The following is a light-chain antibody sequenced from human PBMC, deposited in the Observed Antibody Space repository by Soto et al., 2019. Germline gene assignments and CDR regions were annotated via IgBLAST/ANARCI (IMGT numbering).Light chain of an antibody. CDR2: DVT. V-gene: IGLV2-14*03. CDR3: SSYTTSNTRQIV. J-gene: IGLJ1*01. Sequence: QSALTQPASVSGSPGQSITISCTGTSSDVGGYNYVSWYQHHPGKAPKLIICDVTNRPSGVSNPFSGSKSGNTASLTISGLQPEDAADYYXSSYTTSNTRQIVFGTGTKVTVL. CDR1: SSDVGGYNY.